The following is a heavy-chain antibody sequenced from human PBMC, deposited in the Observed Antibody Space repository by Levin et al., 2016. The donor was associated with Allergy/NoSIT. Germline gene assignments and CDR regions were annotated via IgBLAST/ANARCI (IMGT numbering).Heavy chain of an antibody. CDR3: ARSKPITIFGPYYMDV. V-gene: IGHV3-13*05. D-gene: IGHD3-3*01. CDR1: GFTFSSYD. CDR2: IGTAGDP. J-gene: IGHJ6*03. Sequence: GESLKISCAASGFTFSSYDMHWVRQATGKGLEWVSAIGTAGDPYYPGSVKGRFTISRENAKNSLYLQMNSLRAGDTAVYYCARSKPITIFGPYYMDVWGKGTTVTVSS.